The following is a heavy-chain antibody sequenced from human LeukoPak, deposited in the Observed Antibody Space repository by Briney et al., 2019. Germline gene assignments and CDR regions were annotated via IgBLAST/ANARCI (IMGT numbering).Heavy chain of an antibody. D-gene: IGHD6-13*01. CDR2: ISSSSSYI. CDR3: ARDLKLDDAFDI. Sequence: GGSLRLSCAASGFTFSSYSMNWGRHAPGRGLEWVSYISSSSSYIYYADAVKDRFTISRDNAKNSLYLQMNSLRGEDTAVYYCARDLKLDDAFDIWGQGTMVTVSS. V-gene: IGHV3-21*01. CDR1: GFTFSSYS. J-gene: IGHJ3*02.